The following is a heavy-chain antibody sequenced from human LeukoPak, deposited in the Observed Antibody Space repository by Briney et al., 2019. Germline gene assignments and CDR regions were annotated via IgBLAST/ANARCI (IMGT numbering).Heavy chain of an antibody. CDR1: GDSIINGSYY. CDR2: IYYSGST. V-gene: IGHV4-31*03. D-gene: IGHD3-10*01. CDR3: ARDGRLWFGETNWFDP. Sequence: SETLSLTCTVSGDSIINGSYYWSWIRQPPEKGLEWIGCIYYSGSTYYNPSLKSRVIISLDTSKNQLSLKLSSLTAADTAFYYCARDGRLWFGETNWFDPWGQGILVTVAS. J-gene: IGHJ5*02.